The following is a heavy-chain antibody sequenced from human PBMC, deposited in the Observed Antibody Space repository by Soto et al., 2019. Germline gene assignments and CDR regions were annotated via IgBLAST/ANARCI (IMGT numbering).Heavy chain of an antibody. CDR1: GYTFTKYY. Sequence: GASVKVSCKASGYTFTKYYMHWVRQVPGQGLEWMGIINPSGGATSYAQKFQGRVTMTRDTSTSTVYMELNSLRSEDTAVYYCARGGAGTTSSHYYYGMDVWGQGTTVTVSS. CDR2: INPSGGAT. V-gene: IGHV1-46*01. J-gene: IGHJ6*02. D-gene: IGHD1-7*01. CDR3: ARGGAGTTSSHYYYGMDV.